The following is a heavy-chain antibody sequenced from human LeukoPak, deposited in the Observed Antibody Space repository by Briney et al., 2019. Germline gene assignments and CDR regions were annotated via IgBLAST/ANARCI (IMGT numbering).Heavy chain of an antibody. CDR3: ARGASWRYYYYMDV. CDR2: IYTSGST. V-gene: IGHV4-4*07. J-gene: IGHJ6*03. Sequence: SETLSLTCTVSGGSISSYYWSWLRQPAGKGLEWIGRIYTSGSTNYNPSLTSRVTMSVDTSKNQFSLKLSSVTAADTAVYYCARGASWRYYYYMDVWGKGTTVTVSS. CDR1: GGSISSYY.